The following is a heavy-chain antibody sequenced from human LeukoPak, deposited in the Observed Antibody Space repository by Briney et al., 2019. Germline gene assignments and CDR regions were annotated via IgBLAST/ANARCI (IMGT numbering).Heavy chain of an antibody. J-gene: IGHJ3*02. D-gene: IGHD6-13*01. CDR2: ISGSGGST. CDR3: AKDLPEYRSSWYGTGDAFDI. V-gene: IGHV3-23*01. CDR1: GFTFSSYG. Sequence: GGSLRLSCAASGFTFSSYGMSWVRQAPGKGLEWVSAISGSGGSTYYADSVKGRFTISRDNSKNRLNLKMSSLRAEDTAVYYCAKDLPEYRSSWYGTGDAFDIWGQGTMVTVSS.